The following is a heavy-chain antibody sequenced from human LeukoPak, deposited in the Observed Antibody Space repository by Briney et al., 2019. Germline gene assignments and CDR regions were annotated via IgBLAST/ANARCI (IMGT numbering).Heavy chain of an antibody. J-gene: IGHJ4*02. D-gene: IGHD1-26*01. CDR2: IRYDGSNK. CDR3: VKVGATTLDY. CDR1: GFTFSTYG. V-gene: IGHV3-30*02. Sequence: GSLRLSCAASGFTFSTYGMHWVRQAPGKGLEWVAFIRYDGSNKYYADSVKGRFTISRDNSKNTLYLQMNSLRAEDTAVYYCVKVGATTLDYWGQGTLVTVSS.